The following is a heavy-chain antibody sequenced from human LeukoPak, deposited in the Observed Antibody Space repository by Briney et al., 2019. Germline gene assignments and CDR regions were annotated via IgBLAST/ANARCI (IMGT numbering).Heavy chain of an antibody. CDR1: GASISSDH. Sequence: SETLSLTCAVSGASISSDHWNWIRQFPGKGLEWIGNVDYNGATKYNPSLQSRVTISLDTFNNQFSLTLTSLTAADTALYFCARGYYEAFDYWGQGRLVTVFS. J-gene: IGHJ4*02. CDR2: VDYNGAT. CDR3: ARGYYEAFDY. V-gene: IGHV4-59*01. D-gene: IGHD3-16*01.